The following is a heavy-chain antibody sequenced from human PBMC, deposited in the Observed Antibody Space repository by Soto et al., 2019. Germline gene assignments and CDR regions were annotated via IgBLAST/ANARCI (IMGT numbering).Heavy chain of an antibody. J-gene: IGHJ4*02. D-gene: IGHD1-26*01. CDR1: GFTFSDHY. Sequence: EVQLVASGGGLVQPGGSLRLSCAASGFTFSDHYMDWVRQSPGKGLEWVGRIRNRANSHTTVYAASVKGRFTISRDDSTNSVLLEMNSLKTEDTAVYYWATLERIVGGTWDYWGQGTLVTVSS. V-gene: IGHV3-72*01. CDR2: IRNRANSHTT. CDR3: ATLERIVGGTWDY.